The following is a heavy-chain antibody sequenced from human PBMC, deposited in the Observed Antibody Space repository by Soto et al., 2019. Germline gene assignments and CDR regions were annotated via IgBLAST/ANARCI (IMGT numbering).Heavy chain of an antibody. CDR3: ARDRQQLVRRYYYYGRDV. J-gene: IGHJ6*02. CDR1: GGSISSGDYY. V-gene: IGHV4-30-4*01. Sequence: PSETLSLTCTVSGGSISSGDYYWSWIRQPPGKGLEWIGYIYYSGSTYYNPSLKSRVTISVDTSKNQFSLKLSSVTAADTAVYYCARDRQQLVRRYYYYGRDVWGQGTTLTVSS. D-gene: IGHD6-13*01. CDR2: IYYSGST.